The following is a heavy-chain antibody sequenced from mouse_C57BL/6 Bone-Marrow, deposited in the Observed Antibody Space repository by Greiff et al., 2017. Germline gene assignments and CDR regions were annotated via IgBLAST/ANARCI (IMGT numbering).Heavy chain of an antibody. CDR2: IDPSDSYT. V-gene: IGHV1-50*01. J-gene: IGHJ3*01. CDR1: GYTFTSYW. CDR3: ERDGYSPWFAY. Sequence: QVQLQQPGAELVKPGASVKLSCKASGYTFTSYWMQWVKQRHGKDLEWIGEIDPSDSYTNSNQKFKGKATLTVDTSSSTAYMQLSSLTSEDSAVYYCERDGYSPWFAYWGQGTLVTVSA. D-gene: IGHD2-3*01.